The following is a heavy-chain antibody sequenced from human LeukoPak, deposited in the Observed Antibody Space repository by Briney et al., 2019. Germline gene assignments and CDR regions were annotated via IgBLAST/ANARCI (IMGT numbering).Heavy chain of an antibody. Sequence: SVKVSCKASGGTFSSYAISWVRQAPGQGLECMGGIIPIFGTANYAQKFQGRVTITTDESTSTAYMELSSLRSEDTAVYYCASSFDTAMVLFYWGQGTLVTVSS. V-gene: IGHV1-69*05. D-gene: IGHD5-18*01. CDR3: ASSFDTAMVLFY. J-gene: IGHJ4*02. CDR2: IIPIFGTA. CDR1: GGTFSSYA.